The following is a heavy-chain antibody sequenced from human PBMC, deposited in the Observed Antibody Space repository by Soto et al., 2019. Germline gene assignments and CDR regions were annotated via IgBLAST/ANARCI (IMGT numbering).Heavy chain of an antibody. CDR2: IRSKAYGGTT. V-gene: IGHV3-49*03. Sequence: GGSLRLSCTASGFTFGDYAVSWFRQAPGKGLEWVGFIRSKAYGGTTEYAASVKGRFTISRDDSKSIAYLQMNSLKTEDTAVYYCTRGLRSSGWYFPLDYWGQGTLVTVSS. D-gene: IGHD6-19*01. CDR3: TRGLRSSGWYFPLDY. J-gene: IGHJ4*02. CDR1: GFTFGDYA.